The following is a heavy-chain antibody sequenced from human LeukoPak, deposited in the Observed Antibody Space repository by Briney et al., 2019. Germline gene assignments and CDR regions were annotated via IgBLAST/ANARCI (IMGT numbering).Heavy chain of an antibody. CDR1: GYTFTGYY. D-gene: IGHD2-2*01. Sequence: ASVKVSCKASGYTFTGYYMHWVRQAPGQGLEWMGWINPISGGTNYAQKFQGRVTMTRDTSISTAYMELSRLRSDDTAVYYCARDLVVPAENYYYYGMDVWGQGTTVTVSS. V-gene: IGHV1-2*02. CDR3: ARDLVVPAENYYYYGMDV. J-gene: IGHJ6*02. CDR2: INPISGGT.